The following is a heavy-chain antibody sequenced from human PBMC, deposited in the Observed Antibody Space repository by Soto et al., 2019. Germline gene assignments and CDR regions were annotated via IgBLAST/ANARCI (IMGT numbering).Heavy chain of an antibody. CDR2: IYYAGST. Sequence: SETLSLTCTVSGGSMISYYWSWIRQPPGRGLEWIGFIYYAGSTKYNPSLNSRVTISVDTSKNQFSLKLSSVTAADTAVYYCARVGRDYGDSIYYYGMDVWGQGTTVTVSS. CDR3: ARVGRDYGDSIYYYGMDV. CDR1: GGSMISYY. D-gene: IGHD4-17*01. J-gene: IGHJ6*02. V-gene: IGHV4-59*01.